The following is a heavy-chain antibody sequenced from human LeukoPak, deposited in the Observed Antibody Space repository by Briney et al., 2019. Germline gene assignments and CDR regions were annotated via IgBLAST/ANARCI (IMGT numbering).Heavy chain of an antibody. D-gene: IGHD4-17*01. CDR3: ARDSPDYGDSY. J-gene: IGHJ4*02. CDR1: DGSISSGGYY. CDR2: IYYSGST. Sequence: PSETLSLTCTVSDGSISSGGYYWSWIRQHPGKGLEWIGYIYYSGSTYYNPSLKSRVTISVDTSKNQFSLKLSSVTAADTAVYYCARDSPDYGDSYWGQGTLVTVSS. V-gene: IGHV4-31*03.